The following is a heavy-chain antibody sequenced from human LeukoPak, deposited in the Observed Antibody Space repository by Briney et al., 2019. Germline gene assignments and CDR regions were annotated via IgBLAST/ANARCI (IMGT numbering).Heavy chain of an antibody. J-gene: IGHJ4*02. CDR1: GFTFSSYS. V-gene: IGHV3-21*01. CDR3: ARDRVKQWLEGGGTRHGGIDY. CDR2: ISSSSSYI. Sequence: PGGSLRLSCAASGFTFSSYSMYWVRQAPGKGLEWVSFISSSSSYIYYADSVKGRFTISRDNAKNSLYLQMNSLRAEDTAVYYCARDRVKQWLEGGGTRHGGIDYWGQGTLVTVSS. D-gene: IGHD6-19*01.